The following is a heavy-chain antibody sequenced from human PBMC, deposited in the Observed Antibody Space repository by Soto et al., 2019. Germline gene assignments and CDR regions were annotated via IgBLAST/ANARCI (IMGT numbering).Heavy chain of an antibody. V-gene: IGHV3-23*01. D-gene: IGHD6-6*01. Sequence: PGGSLRLSCAASGFTFSSYAMSWVRQAPGKGLEWVSAISGSGGSTYHADSVKGRFTISRDNSKNTLYLQMNSLRAEDTAVYYCAKDRRPYSSSSPFDYWGQGTLVTVSS. CDR1: GFTFSSYA. CDR3: AKDRRPYSSSSPFDY. J-gene: IGHJ4*02. CDR2: ISGSGGST.